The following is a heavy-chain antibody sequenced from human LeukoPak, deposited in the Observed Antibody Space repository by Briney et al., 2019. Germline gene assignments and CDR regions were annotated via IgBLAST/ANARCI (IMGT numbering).Heavy chain of an antibody. D-gene: IGHD4-11*01. J-gene: IGHJ5*02. CDR3: ARENDDYSNLPASWFDP. CDR1: GGSISSYY. V-gene: IGHV4-59*01. Sequence: PSETLSLTCTVSGGSISSYYWSWIRQPPGKGLEWIGYIYYSGSTNYNPSLKSRVTISVDTSKNQFSLKLSSVTAADTAVYYCARENDDYSNLPASWFDPWGQGTLVTASS. CDR2: IYYSGST.